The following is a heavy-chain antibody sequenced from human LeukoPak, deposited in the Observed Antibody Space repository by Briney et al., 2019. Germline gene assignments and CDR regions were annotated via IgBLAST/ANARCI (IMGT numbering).Heavy chain of an antibody. D-gene: IGHD3-9*01. CDR3: ARVLRRVLTGYYYYYGMDV. CDR1: GFTFSSYA. J-gene: IGHJ6*02. Sequence: PGGSLRLSCAASGFTFSSYAMSWVRQAPGKGLEWVSVIYSGGSTYYADSVKGRFTISRDNSKNTLYLQMNSLRAEDTAVYYCARVLRRVLTGYYYYYGMDVWGQGTTVTVSS. CDR2: IYSGGST. V-gene: IGHV3-53*01.